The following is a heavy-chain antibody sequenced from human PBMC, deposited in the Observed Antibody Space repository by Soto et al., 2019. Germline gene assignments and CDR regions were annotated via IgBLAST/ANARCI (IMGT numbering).Heavy chain of an antibody. D-gene: IGHD3-16*01. J-gene: IGHJ4*02. V-gene: IGHV4-59*01. Sequence: SETLSLTYTVSGGSISSYYWSWIRQPPGKGLEWIGYIDYSGSTNYNPSLKSRVTISVDTSKNQLSLKLSSVTAADTAVYYCARDNYAPFDYWGQGTLVTVSS. CDR2: IDYSGST. CDR3: ARDNYAPFDY. CDR1: GGSISSYY.